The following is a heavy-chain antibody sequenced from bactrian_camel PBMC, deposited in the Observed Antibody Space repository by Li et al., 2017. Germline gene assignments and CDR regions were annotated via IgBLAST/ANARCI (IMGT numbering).Heavy chain of an antibody. D-gene: IGHD2*01. CDR2: IGSVSTNV. CDR3: AREDSGGYWAVSDY. Sequence: QVQLVESGGGPVQTGGSLRLSCEASKFTFSSYSMSWVRQAPGKGLEWVSRIGSVSTNVAYADSMNGRFTISRDNANNTLYLQLNVLKTEDTAMYYCAREDSGGYWAVSDYWGQGTQVTVS. V-gene: IGHV3-2*01. J-gene: IGHJ4*01. CDR1: KFTFSSYS.